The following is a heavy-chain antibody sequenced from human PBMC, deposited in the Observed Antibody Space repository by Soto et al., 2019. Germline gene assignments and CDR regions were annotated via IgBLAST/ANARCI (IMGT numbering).Heavy chain of an antibody. CDR2: ISWNSGSI. CDR1: GFTFDDYA. Sequence: EVQLVESGGGLVQPGRSLRLSCAASGFTFDDYAMHWVRQAPGKGLEWVSGISWNSGSIGYADSVKGRFTISRDNAKNSLYLQLNSLRAEDTALYYCAKDGYDIPYYMDVWGKGTTVTFSS. CDR3: AKDGYDIPYYMDV. V-gene: IGHV3-9*01. D-gene: IGHD3-9*01. J-gene: IGHJ6*03.